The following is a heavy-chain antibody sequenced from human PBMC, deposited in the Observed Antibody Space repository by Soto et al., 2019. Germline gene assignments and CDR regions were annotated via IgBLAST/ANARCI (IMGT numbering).Heavy chain of an antibody. V-gene: IGHV1-18*01. Sequence: ASVKVSCKASGYTFTSYGISWVRQAPGQGLEWMGWISAYNGNTNYAQKLQGRVTMTTDTSTSTAYMELRSLRSDDTAVYYCARVVGDCSSTSCYSYYMDVWGKGTTVTVSS. D-gene: IGHD2-2*01. CDR3: ARVVGDCSSTSCYSYYMDV. CDR1: GYTFTSYG. CDR2: ISAYNGNT. J-gene: IGHJ6*03.